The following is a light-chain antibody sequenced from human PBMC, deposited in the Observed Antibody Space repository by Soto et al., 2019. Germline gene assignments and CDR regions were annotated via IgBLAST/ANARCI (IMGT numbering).Light chain of an antibody. CDR3: QQYNNWPKVT. J-gene: IGKJ5*01. Sequence: EIVMTQSPATLSVSPGERATLSCRASQSVSSNLAWYQQKPGQAPRLLIYAASTRATGIPARFSGSGSGTEFTLTISSLQAEDVAVYYCQQYNNWPKVTFGQGTQLEIK. V-gene: IGKV3-15*01. CDR1: QSVSSN. CDR2: AAS.